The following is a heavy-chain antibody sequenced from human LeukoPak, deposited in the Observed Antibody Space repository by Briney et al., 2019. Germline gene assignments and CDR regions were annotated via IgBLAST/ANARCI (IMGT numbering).Heavy chain of an antibody. V-gene: IGHV3-23*01. CDR3: AKIYYYDSSGYYGGRLDY. CDR1: GFTFSSYG. D-gene: IGHD3-22*01. CDR2: ISGSGGST. Sequence: GGSLRLSCAASGFTFSSYGMSWVRQAPGKGLEWVSAISGSGGSTYYADSVKGRFTISRDNSKNTLYLQMNSLRAEDTAVYYCAKIYYYDSSGYYGGRLDYWGQGTLVTVSS. J-gene: IGHJ4*02.